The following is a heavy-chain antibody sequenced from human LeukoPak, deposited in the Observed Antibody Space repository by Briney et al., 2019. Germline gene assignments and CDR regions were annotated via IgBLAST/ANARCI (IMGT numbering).Heavy chain of an antibody. J-gene: IGHJ4*02. Sequence: GGSLRLSCAASGFTFSSYNMNWVRQAPGKGLEWVSYISGSSGTRYYADSVKGRFTISRDNAKNSLYLQMNSLRAEDTAVYYCARAPYTSGWYRGDNDYWGQGTLVTVSS. CDR1: GFTFSSYN. V-gene: IGHV3-48*01. CDR3: ARAPYTSGWYRGDNDY. D-gene: IGHD6-19*01. CDR2: ISGSSGTR.